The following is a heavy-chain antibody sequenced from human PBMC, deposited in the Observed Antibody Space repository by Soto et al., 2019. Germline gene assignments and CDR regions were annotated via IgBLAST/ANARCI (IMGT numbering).Heavy chain of an antibody. CDR1: EFTFSNYW. CDR2: IKQDGSEK. Sequence: PGGSLRLSCAASEFTFSNYWMSWVRQAPGKGLEWVANIKQDGSEKFHLDSVKGRFTISRDNAKNSPYLQMNSLRAEDTAVYYCTRGTELRYCTSTSCPGIDVWGQGTTVTVSS. J-gene: IGHJ6*02. CDR3: TRGTELRYCTSTSCPGIDV. V-gene: IGHV3-7*03. D-gene: IGHD2-2*01.